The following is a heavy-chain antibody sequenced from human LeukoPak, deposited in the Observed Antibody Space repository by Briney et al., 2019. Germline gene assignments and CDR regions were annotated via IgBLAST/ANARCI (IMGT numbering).Heavy chain of an antibody. CDR3: ARGRSGYGGNSGIASCDY. V-gene: IGHV4-38-2*02. CDR1: GDSISNGYY. D-gene: IGHD4-23*01. Sequence: SETLPLTCTVSGDSISNGYYWGWIRQPPGKGLEWIGSIYHTGSTYYNPSLKSRVIISVDTSRNQFSLKVRYVTAADTAVYYCARGRSGYGGNSGIASCDYWGQGTLVTVSS. J-gene: IGHJ4*02. CDR2: IYHTGST.